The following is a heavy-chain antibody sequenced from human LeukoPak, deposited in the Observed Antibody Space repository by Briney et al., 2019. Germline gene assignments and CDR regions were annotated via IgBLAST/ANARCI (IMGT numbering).Heavy chain of an antibody. D-gene: IGHD3-16*02. CDR2: IYYSGST. J-gene: IGHJ3*02. V-gene: IGHV4-59*08. CDR1: GGSISSYY. Sequence: KPSETLSLTCTVSGGSISSYYWSWIRQPPGKGLEWIGYIYYSGSTNYNPSLKSRVTISVDTSKNQFSLKLSSVTAADTAVYYCARHGPYDYVWGSYRSSYAFDIWGQGTMVTVSS. CDR3: ARHGPYDYVWGSYRSSYAFDI.